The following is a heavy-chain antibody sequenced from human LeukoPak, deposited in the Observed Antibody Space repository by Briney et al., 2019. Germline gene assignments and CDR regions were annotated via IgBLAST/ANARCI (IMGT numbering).Heavy chain of an antibody. V-gene: IGHV3-23*01. CDR3: AKDSSGSHPLRRYYGMDV. Sequence: GSLRLSCAASGFTFSSYSMNWVRQAPGKGLEWVSAISGSGGNTYYADSVKGRFTISRDNSKNTLYLQMNSLRAEDTAVYHCAKDSSGSHPLRRYYGMDVWGQGTTVTVSS. D-gene: IGHD1-26*01. CDR1: GFTFSSYS. J-gene: IGHJ6*02. CDR2: ISGSGGNT.